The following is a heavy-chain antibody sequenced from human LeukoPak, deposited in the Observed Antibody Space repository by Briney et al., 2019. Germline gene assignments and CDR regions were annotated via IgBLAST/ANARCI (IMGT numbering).Heavy chain of an antibody. CDR2: ISYDGSNK. CDR3: AKAPRAGTPYYYYGMDV. Sequence: GGSLRLSCAASGFTFSSYGMHWVRQVPGKGLEWVAVISYDGSNKYYADSVKGRFTISRDNSKNTLYLQMNSLRAEDTAVYYCAKAPRAGTPYYYYGMDVWGQGTTVTVSS. J-gene: IGHJ6*02. V-gene: IGHV3-30*18. D-gene: IGHD6-19*01. CDR1: GFTFSSYG.